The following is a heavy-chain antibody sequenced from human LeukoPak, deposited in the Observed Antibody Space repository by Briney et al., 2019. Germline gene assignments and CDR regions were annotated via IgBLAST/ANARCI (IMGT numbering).Heavy chain of an antibody. Sequence: SETLSLTCAVYGGSFSGYYWSWIRQPPGKALEWIGNIFYSGSTYYSPSLKSRVTISLDTSRNQFSLKLNSVTAADTAVYYCAKSNGYGLIDIWGQGTMVTVSS. CDR3: AKSNGYGLIDI. CDR1: GGSFSGYY. J-gene: IGHJ3*02. V-gene: IGHV4-34*12. CDR2: IFYSGST. D-gene: IGHD3-22*01.